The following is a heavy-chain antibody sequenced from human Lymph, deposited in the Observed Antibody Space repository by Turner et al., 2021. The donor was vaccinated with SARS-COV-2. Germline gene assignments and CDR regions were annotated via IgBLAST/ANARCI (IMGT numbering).Heavy chain of an antibody. D-gene: IGHD2-2*01. CDR1: GFTFSSYV. J-gene: IGHJ5*01. CDR3: ARGVPEFDS. Sequence: QVNLVKSGGGLVHPGRSLRLSWPASGFTFSSYVMHWVRQAPGKGLEWVAVISYDGSNKYYADSVKGRFTISRDYSKNTLYLQMNSLRAEDTAIYYCARGVPEFDSWGQGTLVTVSS. V-gene: IGHV3-30*04. CDR2: ISYDGSNK.